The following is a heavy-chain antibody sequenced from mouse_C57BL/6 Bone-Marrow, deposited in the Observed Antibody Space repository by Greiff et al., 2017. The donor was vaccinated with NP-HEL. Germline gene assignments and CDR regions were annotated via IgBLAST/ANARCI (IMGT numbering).Heavy chain of an antibody. CDR2: IDPENGDT. CDR3: TTCGSSPYAMDY. CDR1: GFNIKDDY. Sequence: VQLQQSGAELVRPGASVKLSCTVSGFNIKDDYMHWVKQRPEQGLEWIGWIDPENGDTEYASKFQGKATITDDKSSNTAYLQLSSLTSENTAVYYCTTCGSSPYAMDYWGRGTSVTVSS. V-gene: IGHV14-4*01. D-gene: IGHD1-1*01. J-gene: IGHJ4*01.